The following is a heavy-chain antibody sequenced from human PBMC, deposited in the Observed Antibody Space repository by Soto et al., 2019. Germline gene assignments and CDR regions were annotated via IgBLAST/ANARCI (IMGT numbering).Heavy chain of an antibody. CDR1: GGSISSGGYY. Sequence: CTVSGGSISSGGYYWSWIRQHPGKGLEWIGYIYYSGSTYYNPSLKSRVTISVDTSKNQFSLKLSSVTAADTAVYYCARAGHIVVVNDYFDYWGQGTLVTVSS. D-gene: IGHD2-21*01. CDR3: ARAGHIVVVNDYFDY. J-gene: IGHJ4*02. V-gene: IGHV4-31*03. CDR2: IYYSGST.